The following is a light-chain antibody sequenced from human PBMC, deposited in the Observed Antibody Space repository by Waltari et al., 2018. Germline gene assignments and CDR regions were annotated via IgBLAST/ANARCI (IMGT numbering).Light chain of an antibody. CDR3: QQLNSYPLS. V-gene: IGKV1-9*01. CDR2: AAS. CDR1: QGISSY. Sequence: IQLTQSPSSLSASVGDRVTLTCRASQGISSYLAWYQQTPGKAPELLIYAASTLQSGVPSRFSGSGSGTDFTLTISSLQPDDFATYYCQQLNSYPLSFGPGTKVDVK. J-gene: IGKJ3*01.